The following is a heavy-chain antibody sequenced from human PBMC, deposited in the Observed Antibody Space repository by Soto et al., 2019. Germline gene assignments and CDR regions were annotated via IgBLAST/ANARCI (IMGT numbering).Heavy chain of an antibody. V-gene: IGHV4-39*01. CDR3: ARLSSGYDSIYFDY. Sequence: PSETLSLTCTVSGGSISSSSYHWGWIRQPPGKGLEWIGNSHYSGSAYYNPSLKSRVTISVDTSKNQVSLKLSSVTAADTAVYYCARLSSGYDSIYFDYWGQGTLVTVSS. CDR1: GGSISSSSYH. D-gene: IGHD5-12*01. CDR2: SHYSGSA. J-gene: IGHJ4*02.